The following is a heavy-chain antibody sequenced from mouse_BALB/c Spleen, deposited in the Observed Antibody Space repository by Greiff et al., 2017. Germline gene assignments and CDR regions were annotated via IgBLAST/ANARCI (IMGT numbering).Heavy chain of an antibody. CDR1: GFNIKDTY. Sequence: EVQLQQSGAELVKPGASVKLSCTASGFNIKDTYMHWVKQRAEQGLEWIGRIDPANGNTKYDPKFQGKATITADTSSNTAYLQLSSLTSEDTAVYYCARSNYGSSSYWYFDVWGAGTTVTVSS. CDR3: ARSNYGSSSYWYFDV. D-gene: IGHD1-1*01. V-gene: IGHV14-3*02. J-gene: IGHJ1*01. CDR2: IDPANGNT.